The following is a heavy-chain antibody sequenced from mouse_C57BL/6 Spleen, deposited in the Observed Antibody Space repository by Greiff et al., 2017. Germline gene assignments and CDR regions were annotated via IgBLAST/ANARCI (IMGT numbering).Heavy chain of an antibody. V-gene: IGHV5-4*03. CDR1: GFTFSSYA. J-gene: IGHJ3*01. Sequence: EVKVVESGGGLVKPGGSLKLSCAASGFTFSSYAMSWVRQTPEKRLEWVATISDGGSYTYYPDNVKGRFTISRDNAKNNLYLQMSHLKSEDTAMYYCARGPFAYWGQGILVTVSA. CDR2: ISDGGSYT. CDR3: ARGPFAY.